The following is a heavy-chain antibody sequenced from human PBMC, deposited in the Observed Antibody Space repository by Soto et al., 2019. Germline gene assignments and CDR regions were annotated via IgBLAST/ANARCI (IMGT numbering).Heavy chain of an antibody. J-gene: IGHJ4*02. V-gene: IGHV3-66*01. CDR1: GFTFSSNY. CDR2: LYSGGTT. D-gene: IGHD3-3*02. Sequence: GGSLRLSCVGSGFTFSSNYLSWVRQAPGKGLEWVSVLYSGGTTYYADSVKGRSTISRDNSKNTLYLQMNSLRAEDTAVYYCARLAPYFDYWGQGTLVTVSS. CDR3: ARLAPYFDY.